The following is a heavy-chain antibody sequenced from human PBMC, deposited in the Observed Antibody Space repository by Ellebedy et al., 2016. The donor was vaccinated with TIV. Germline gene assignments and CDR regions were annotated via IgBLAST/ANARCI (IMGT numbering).Heavy chain of an antibody. CDR1: GGNFTGYA. V-gene: IGHV1-69*13. J-gene: IGHJ2*01. CDR2: IIPIFGVV. D-gene: IGHD2-15*01. CDR3: ARSMADIVVVAAAWYFDL. Sequence: SVKVSCKASGGNFTGYALSWVRQAPGQGLEWMGGIIPIFGVVDYAQRFQGRVTITADESMSTAYMELRGLRSEDTATYYCARSMADIVVVAAAWYFDLWGRGTQVIVSS.